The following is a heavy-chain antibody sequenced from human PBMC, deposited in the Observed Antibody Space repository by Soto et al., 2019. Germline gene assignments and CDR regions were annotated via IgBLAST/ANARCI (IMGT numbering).Heavy chain of an antibody. CDR1: VFTFSIYA. CDR3: ATGANFYYDTSRY. J-gene: IGHJ4*02. CDR2: MSPNGNNQ. Sequence: GSLRLSCAAPVFTFSIYALHWVRQAPGKGLGWVAVMSPNGNNQYYADSVKGRFTISRDTSKSTLYLQMTSLRPDDTAVYYCATGANFYYDTSRYWGQGTLVTVSS. V-gene: IGHV3-30-3*01. D-gene: IGHD3-22*01.